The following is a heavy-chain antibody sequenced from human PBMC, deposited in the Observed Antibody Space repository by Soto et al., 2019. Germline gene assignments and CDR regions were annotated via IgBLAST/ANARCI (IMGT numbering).Heavy chain of an antibody. CDR1: GFTFSSYS. J-gene: IGHJ4*02. CDR2: ISSSSSTI. CDR3: ARGDVYCSSTSCYVDY. D-gene: IGHD2-2*01. Sequence: GGFLRLSCAASGFTFSSYSMNWVRQAPGKGLEWVSYISSSSSTIYYADSVKGRFTISRDNAKNSLYLQMNSLRAEDTAVYYCARGDVYCSSTSCYVDYWGQGTLVTVSS. V-gene: IGHV3-48*01.